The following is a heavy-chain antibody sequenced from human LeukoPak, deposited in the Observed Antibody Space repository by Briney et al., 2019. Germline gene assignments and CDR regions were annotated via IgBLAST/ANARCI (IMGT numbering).Heavy chain of an antibody. J-gene: IGHJ4*02. V-gene: IGHV4-34*01. D-gene: IGHD3-10*01. CDR1: GGSSSGYY. CDR3: ARARGGNTMVRGVRAFDY. CDR2: INHSGST. Sequence: SETLSLTCAVYGGSSSGYYWSWIRQPPGKGLEWIGEINHSGSTNYNPSLKSRVTISVDTSKNQFSLKLSSVTAADTAVYYCARARGGNTMVRGVRAFDYWGQGTLVTVSS.